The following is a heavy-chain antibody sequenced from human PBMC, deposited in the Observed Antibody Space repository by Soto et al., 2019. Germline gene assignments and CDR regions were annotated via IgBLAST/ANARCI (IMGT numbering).Heavy chain of an antibody. CDR3: FRGLQLRGYYDYGLDV. J-gene: IGHJ6*02. CDR2: INHRGST. D-gene: IGHD3-10*01. CDR1: GSRSGYS. V-gene: IGHV4-34*01. Sequence: GSRSGYSRGRIRKPKGKGLEWIGEINHRGSTNNNPSLKSRVTISVDTSKNQFSLNMSSVTAADTAVYYCFRGLQLRGYYDYGLDVWGQGTTVPVSS.